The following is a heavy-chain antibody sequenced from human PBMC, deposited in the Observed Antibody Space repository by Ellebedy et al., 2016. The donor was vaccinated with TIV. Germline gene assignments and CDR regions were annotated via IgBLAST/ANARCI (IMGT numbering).Heavy chain of an antibody. Sequence: MPSETLSLTCTVSGGSISTYYWSWIRQPPGKGLEWIGYIYYSGSTKYNPSLKSRVTMSVDTSKKQFSLNLSSVTAAYTAVYYCATSYDSSGYYDDDAFDIWGQGTMVTVSS. D-gene: IGHD3-22*01. J-gene: IGHJ3*02. CDR1: GGSISTYY. V-gene: IGHV4-59*01. CDR2: IYYSGST. CDR3: ATSYDSSGYYDDDAFDI.